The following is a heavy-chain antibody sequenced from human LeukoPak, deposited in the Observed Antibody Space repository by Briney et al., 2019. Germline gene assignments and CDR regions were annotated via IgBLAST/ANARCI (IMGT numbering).Heavy chain of an antibody. CDR2: IYYSGST. V-gene: IGHV4-31*03. J-gene: IGHJ6*02. D-gene: IGHD3-10*02. CDR3: ARYGRAPLYYYGMDV. Sequence: PSETLSLTCTVSGGSISSGGYYWSWIRQHPGKGLEWIGYIYYSGSTYYNPSLKSRVTISVDTSKNQFSLKLSSVTAADTAVYYCARYGRAPLYYYGMDVWGQGTTVTVSS. CDR1: GGSISSGGYY.